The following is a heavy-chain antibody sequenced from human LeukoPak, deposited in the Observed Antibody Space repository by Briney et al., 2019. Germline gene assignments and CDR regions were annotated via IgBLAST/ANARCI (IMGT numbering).Heavy chain of an antibody. Sequence: SETLFLTCTVSGGSLSGYTWSWIRQPAGKGLEWIGRIYASGSTNYNPSLQGRVTMSVDTSRGQSFLMVHSVTAADTAVYYCARGVVGATAFAYWGQGTVVTASS. CDR2: IYASGST. J-gene: IGHJ4*02. CDR1: GGSLSGYT. CDR3: ARGVVGATAFAY. D-gene: IGHD1-26*01. V-gene: IGHV4-4*07.